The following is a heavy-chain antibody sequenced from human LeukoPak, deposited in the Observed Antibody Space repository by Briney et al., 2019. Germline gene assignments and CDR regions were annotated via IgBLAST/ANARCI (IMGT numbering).Heavy chain of an antibody. D-gene: IGHD4-23*01. J-gene: IGHJ4*02. CDR2: IYHSGST. CDR3: ATSPVGNSGGFDY. Sequence: PSETLSLTCAVSGGSISSGGYSWSWIRQPPGKGLEWIGYIYHSGSTYYNPSLKSRVTISVDRSKNQFSLKLSSVTAADTAVYYCATSPVGNSGGFDYWGQGTLVTVSS. V-gene: IGHV4-30-2*01. CDR1: GGSISSGGYS.